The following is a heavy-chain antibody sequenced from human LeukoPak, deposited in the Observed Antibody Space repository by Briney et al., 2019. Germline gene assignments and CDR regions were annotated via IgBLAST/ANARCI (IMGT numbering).Heavy chain of an antibody. J-gene: IGHJ4*02. CDR3: ARDQGAGYYYESTGSVDY. CDR2: ISGSGGST. CDR1: GFTFSSYA. Sequence: HPGGSLRLSCAASGFTFSSYAMNWVRQAPGKGLEWVSVISGSGGSTYYADSVKGRFTISRDNAKNSLYLQMNSLRAEDTAVYYCARDQGAGYYYESTGSVDYWGQGTLVTVSS. D-gene: IGHD3-22*01. V-gene: IGHV3-23*01.